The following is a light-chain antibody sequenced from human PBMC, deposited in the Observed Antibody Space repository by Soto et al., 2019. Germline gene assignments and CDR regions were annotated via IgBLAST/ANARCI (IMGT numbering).Light chain of an antibody. CDR1: QDINNC. Sequence: DIQMTQSPSSLSASVGDRVTITCQASQDINNCLNWYQQRPGKAPKLLIYDVSNLETGAPSRFSGSGSRTDFTFTISSLQPEDIATYYCQQYDNLPLTFGGGTKVEIK. V-gene: IGKV1-33*01. J-gene: IGKJ4*01. CDR2: DVS. CDR3: QQYDNLPLT.